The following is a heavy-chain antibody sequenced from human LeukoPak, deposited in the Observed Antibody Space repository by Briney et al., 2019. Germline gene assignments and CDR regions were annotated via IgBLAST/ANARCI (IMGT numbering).Heavy chain of an antibody. CDR3: ARATSPDYYDSSGYYLDY. D-gene: IGHD3-22*01. Sequence: SETLSLTCTVSGGSISSYYWSWIRQPPGKGLEWIGEINHSGSTNYNPSLKSRVTISVDTSKNQFSLKLSSVTAADTAVYYCARATSPDYYDSSGYYLDYWGQGTLVTVSS. J-gene: IGHJ4*02. CDR1: GGSISSYY. CDR2: INHSGST. V-gene: IGHV4-34*01.